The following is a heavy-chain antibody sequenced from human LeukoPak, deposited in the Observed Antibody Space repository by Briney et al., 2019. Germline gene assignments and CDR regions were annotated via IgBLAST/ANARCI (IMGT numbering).Heavy chain of an antibody. J-gene: IGHJ3*02. D-gene: IGHD3-9*01. CDR3: AKGPIYDILTGYRLGHDAFDI. CDR1: GFTVSSNY. V-gene: IGHV3-23*01. CDR2: ISGSGGST. Sequence: GGSLRLSCAASGFTVSSNYMSWVRQAPGKGLEWVSAISGSGGSTYYADSVKGRFTISRDNSKNTLYLQMNSLRAEDTAVYYCAKGPIYDILTGYRLGHDAFDIWGQGTMVTVSS.